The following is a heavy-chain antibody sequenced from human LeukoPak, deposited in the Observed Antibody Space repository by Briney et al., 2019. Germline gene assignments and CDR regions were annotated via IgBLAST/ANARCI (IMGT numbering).Heavy chain of an antibody. Sequence: GGSLRLSCAASGFTFSDYYMTWSRQAPGEGLEWLSYINTGSTYTHYANSVKGRFTISRDNAKNSLYLQLNSLRAGDTAVYYCTREDNWYFDLWGGGTVVTVSS. V-gene: IGHV3-11*05. CDR1: GFTFSDYY. J-gene: IGHJ2*01. CDR2: INTGSTYT. CDR3: TREDNWYFDL.